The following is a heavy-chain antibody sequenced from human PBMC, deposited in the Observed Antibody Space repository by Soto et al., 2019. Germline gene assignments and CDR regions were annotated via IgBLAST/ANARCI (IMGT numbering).Heavy chain of an antibody. CDR1: GGSIMNSDYY. CDR3: ARDGRSRGYSYGLDY. CDR2: IFSSGSP. V-gene: IGHV4-39*02. J-gene: IGHJ4*02. D-gene: IGHD5-18*01. Sequence: SETLSLTCSVSGGSIMNSDYYWGWIRQPPGEGLEWMGSIFSSGSPYNTPSFQSRVAMSVDTSKNQFSLKLSSVTAADTAVYYCARDGRSRGYSYGLDYWGQGTLVTVSS.